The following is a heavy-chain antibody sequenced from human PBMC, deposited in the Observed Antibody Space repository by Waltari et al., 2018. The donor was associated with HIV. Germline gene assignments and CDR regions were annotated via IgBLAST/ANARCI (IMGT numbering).Heavy chain of an antibody. J-gene: IGHJ5*01. D-gene: IGHD1-26*01. CDR2: IAPAGDT. Sequence: EVQLVESGGGLVQPGGSLRLSCAASGFTFSTYDMHWVRQATGKGLECVSTIAPAGDTYYPGSVKGRFTISRENAKNSLYLQMNSLRAEDTAVYYCAALGSFYSWGQGTLVTVSS. CDR1: GFTFSTYD. CDR3: AALGSFYS. V-gene: IGHV3-13*01.